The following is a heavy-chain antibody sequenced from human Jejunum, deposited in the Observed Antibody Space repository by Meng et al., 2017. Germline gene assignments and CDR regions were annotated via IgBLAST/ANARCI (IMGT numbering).Heavy chain of an antibody. Sequence: VWRVEPGGGAVQPGGSLRIACAAYGFIYRNYDMHWVRQAPGKGLEWVSAIGTVGDTYYPDSVKGRFTISREDAKNSLYLQMNSLTAGDTAMYYCAKEDREAAGGHWLQPLDSWGQGTLVTVSS. J-gene: IGHJ4*02. CDR1: GFIYRNYD. CDR2: IGTVGDT. D-gene: IGHD5-24*01. V-gene: IGHV3-13*01. CDR3: AKEDREAAGGHWLQPLDS.